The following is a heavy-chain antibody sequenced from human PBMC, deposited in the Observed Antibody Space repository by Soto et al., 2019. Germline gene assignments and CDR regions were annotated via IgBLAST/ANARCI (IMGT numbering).Heavy chain of an antibody. CDR3: AKDNRGDDNDALNF. CDR2: ITWNSGSV. D-gene: IGHD5-12*01. J-gene: IGHJ3*01. V-gene: IGHV3-9*01. Sequence: DVQLVESGGGLVQPGRSLRLSCVASGFTFDDYGLHWVRQTPEKGLEWVSSITWNSGSVFYADSVKGRFTISRDNAKNSLYMQMNGLRVDDTALYYCAKDNRGDDNDALNFWGQGTMVTVSS. CDR1: GFTFDDYG.